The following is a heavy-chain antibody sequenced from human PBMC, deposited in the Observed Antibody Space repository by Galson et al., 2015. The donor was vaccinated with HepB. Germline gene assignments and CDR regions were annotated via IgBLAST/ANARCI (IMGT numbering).Heavy chain of an antibody. J-gene: IGHJ5*02. V-gene: IGHV1-18*01. CDR3: ATTHYYGSGKGFGFDP. Sequence: SVKVSCKASGYTFTSYGISWVRQAPGQGLESMGWISAYNGNTNCAQKLQGRVTMTTDTSPSTAYMELRSLRSDDTAVYYCATTHYYGSGKGFGFDPWGQGTLVTVSS. D-gene: IGHD3-10*01. CDR2: ISAYNGNT. CDR1: GYTFTSYG.